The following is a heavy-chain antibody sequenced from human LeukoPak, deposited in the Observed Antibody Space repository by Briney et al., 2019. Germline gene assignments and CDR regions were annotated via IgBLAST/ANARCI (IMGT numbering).Heavy chain of an antibody. CDR3: ARVAISDSDAFDI. V-gene: IGHV4-39*07. CDR2: IYYSGST. Sequence: SETLSLTCTVSGGSISSSSYYWGWIRQPPGKGLEWIGSIYYSGSTYYNPSLKSRVTISVDTSKNQFSLKLSSVTAADTAVYYCARVAISDSDAFDIWGQGTMVTVSS. J-gene: IGHJ3*02. D-gene: IGHD3-3*01. CDR1: GGSISSSSYY.